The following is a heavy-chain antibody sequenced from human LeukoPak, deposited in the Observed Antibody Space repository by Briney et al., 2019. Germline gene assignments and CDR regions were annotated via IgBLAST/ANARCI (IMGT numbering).Heavy chain of an antibody. Sequence: GGSLRLSCAASGFTFRSYEMNWVRQAPGKGLEWVSYISSSGGTIYYADSVKGRSTISRDNAKNSLYLQMNSLRAEDSALYYCARDPEYSSGWFGLDVWGQGATVTVSS. CDR2: ISSSGGTI. CDR1: GFTFRSYE. J-gene: IGHJ6*02. V-gene: IGHV3-48*03. D-gene: IGHD6-19*01. CDR3: ARDPEYSSGWFGLDV.